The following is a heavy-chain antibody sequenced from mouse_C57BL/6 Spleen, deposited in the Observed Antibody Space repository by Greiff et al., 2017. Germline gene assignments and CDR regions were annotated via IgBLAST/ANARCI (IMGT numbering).Heavy chain of an antibody. V-gene: IGHV2-2*01. D-gene: IGHD1-1*01. CDR3: ANYGSNWYFDV. J-gene: IGHJ1*03. CDR2: IWRGGST. Sequence: VQLQESGPGLVQPSQSLSITCTASGFSLTSYGVHWVRQSPGTGLEWLGVIWRGGSTDYNAAFISRLSISKDNSKRQVVFKMNSLQADDTAIYYCANYGSNWYFDVWGTGTTVTVSS. CDR1: GFSLTSYG.